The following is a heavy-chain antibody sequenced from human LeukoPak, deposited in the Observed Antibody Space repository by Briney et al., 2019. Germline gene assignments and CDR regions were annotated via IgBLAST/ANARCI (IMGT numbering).Heavy chain of an antibody. CDR1: DDSMNNSTYS. D-gene: IGHD4-17*01. CDR2: IYHSGTT. Sequence: SQTLTLTCSVSDDSMNNSTYSWTWIRQTPGKGLEWIGYIYHSGTTFYNPSLKSRVTISPDGSKNQFFLKLTSVTAADTAVYYCARGLRRIDTFDIWGQGTMVTVSS. V-gene: IGHV4-30-2*01. CDR3: ARGLRRIDTFDI. J-gene: IGHJ3*02.